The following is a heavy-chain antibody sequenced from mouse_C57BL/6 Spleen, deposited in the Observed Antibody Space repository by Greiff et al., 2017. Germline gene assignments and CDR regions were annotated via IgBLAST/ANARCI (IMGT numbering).Heavy chain of an antibody. V-gene: IGHV5-16*01. J-gene: IGHJ2*01. CDR3: ARDHYGSSYFDY. CDR2: INYDGSST. CDR1: GFTFSDYY. Sequence: DVMLVESEGGLVQPGSSMKLSCTASGFTFSDYYMAWVRQVPEKGLEWVANINYDGSSTYYLDSLKSRFIISRDNAKNILYLQMSSLKSEDTATYYCARDHYGSSYFDYWGQGTTLTVSS. D-gene: IGHD1-1*01.